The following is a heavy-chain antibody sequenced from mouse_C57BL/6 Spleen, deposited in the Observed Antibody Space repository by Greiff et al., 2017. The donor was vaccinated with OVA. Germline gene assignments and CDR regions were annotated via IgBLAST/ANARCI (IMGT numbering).Heavy chain of an antibody. D-gene: IGHD3-2*02. V-gene: IGHV1-69*01. CDR1: GYTFTSYW. CDR2: IDPSDSYP. Sequence: VQLQQPGAELVMPGASVKLSCKASGYTFTSYWMHWVKQRPGQGLEWIGEIDPSDSYPNYNQKVKGKSTLTVDKSSSTAYMQLSSLTSEDSAVYYCARASSGYFFAYWGQGTLVTVSA. CDR3: ARASSGYFFAY. J-gene: IGHJ3*01.